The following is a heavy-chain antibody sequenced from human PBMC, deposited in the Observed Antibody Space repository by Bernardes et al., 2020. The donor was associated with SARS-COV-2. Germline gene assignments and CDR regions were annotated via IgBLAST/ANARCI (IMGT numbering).Heavy chain of an antibody. V-gene: IGHV5-10-1*01. CDR2: IDPSDSYT. CDR1: GYSFTSYW. Sequence: GESLKISCKGSGYSFTSYWISWVRQMPGKGLEWMGRIDPSDSYTNYSPSFQGHVTISADKSISTAYLQWSSLKASDTAMYYCARHVSPIVVVTDAFDIWGQGTMVTVSS. CDR3: ARHVSPIVVVTDAFDI. J-gene: IGHJ3*02. D-gene: IGHD2-21*02.